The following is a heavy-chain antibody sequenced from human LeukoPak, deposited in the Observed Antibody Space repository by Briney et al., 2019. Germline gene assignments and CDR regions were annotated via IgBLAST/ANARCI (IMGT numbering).Heavy chain of an antibody. V-gene: IGHV3-21*01. CDR3: ARDRVVGSTRWDFYN. CDR1: GFIFSDYS. J-gene: IGHJ4*02. CDR2: IGSDANYI. D-gene: IGHD1-26*01. Sequence: GGSLRLSCAASGFIFSDYSISWVRQAPGKGLEWISSIGSDANYIYYADSGKGRFTISRDNPQNSVYLEMRDLRVEDTATYFCARDRVVGSTRWDFYNWAQGTLITVSS.